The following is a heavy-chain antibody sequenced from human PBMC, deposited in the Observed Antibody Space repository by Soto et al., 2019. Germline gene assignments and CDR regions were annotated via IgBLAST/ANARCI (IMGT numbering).Heavy chain of an antibody. V-gene: IGHV1-69*13. CDR2: IIPIFGTA. Sequence: SVKVSCKASGGTFSSYAISWVRQAPGQGLEWMGGIIPIFGTANYAQKFQGRVTITADESTSTAYMELSSLRSEDTAVYYCAREWLSHRTGIAVDYFDYWGQGTLVTVSS. J-gene: IGHJ4*02. D-gene: IGHD6-19*01. CDR3: AREWLSHRTGIAVDYFDY. CDR1: GGTFSSYA.